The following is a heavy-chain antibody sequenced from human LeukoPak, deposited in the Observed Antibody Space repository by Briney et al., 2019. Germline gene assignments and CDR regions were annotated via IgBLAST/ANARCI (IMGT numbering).Heavy chain of an antibody. CDR3: ARRAPSPYGSGSYSVTPFDY. Sequence: GASVKVSCKASGYTFTDFYMHWVRQAPGQGLEWMGWISAYNGNTNYAQKLQGRVTMTTDTSTSTAYMELRSLRSDDTAVYYCARRAPSPYGSGSYSVTPFDYWGQGTLVTVSS. CDR2: ISAYNGNT. D-gene: IGHD3-10*01. CDR1: GYTFTDFY. V-gene: IGHV1-18*04. J-gene: IGHJ4*02.